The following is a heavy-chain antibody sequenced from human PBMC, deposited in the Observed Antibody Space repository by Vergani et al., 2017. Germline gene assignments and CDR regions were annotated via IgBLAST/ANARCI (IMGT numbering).Heavy chain of an antibody. J-gene: IGHJ6*02. Sequence: QVQLQESGPGLVKPSQTLSLTCTVSGGSISSGSYYWSWIRQPAGTGLEWIGRIYTSGSTNYNPSLKSRVTISVDTSKNQFSLKLSSVTAADTAVYYCAREGYSSSWYIPEGLYGMDVWGQGTTVTVSS. D-gene: IGHD6-13*01. CDR3: AREGYSSSWYIPEGLYGMDV. CDR2: IYTSGST. V-gene: IGHV4-61*02. CDR1: GGSISSGSYY.